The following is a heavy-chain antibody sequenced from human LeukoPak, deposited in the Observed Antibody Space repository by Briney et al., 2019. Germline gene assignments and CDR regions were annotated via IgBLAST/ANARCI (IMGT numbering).Heavy chain of an antibody. CDR3: ARPYYYDSRIDP. V-gene: IGHV4-59*08. CDR2: IYYSGST. J-gene: IGHJ5*02. CDR1: GGSISSYY. D-gene: IGHD3-22*01. Sequence: SETLSLTCTVSGGSISSYYWSWIRQPPGKGLEWIGYIYYSGSTNYNPSLKSRVTISVDTSKNQLSLKLSSVTAADTAVYYCARPYYYDSRIDPWGQGILVTVSS.